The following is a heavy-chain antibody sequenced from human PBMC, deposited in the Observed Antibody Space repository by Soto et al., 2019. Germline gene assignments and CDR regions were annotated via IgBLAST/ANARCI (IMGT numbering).Heavy chain of an antibody. CDR1: GYTFTGYY. V-gene: IGHV1-2*02. CDR3: ARERYQVISDGMDV. D-gene: IGHD2-2*01. J-gene: IGHJ6*02. Sequence: GASVKVSCKASGYTFTGYYIHWVREAPGQRLEWMGWINPQTGGTSYAQKFQGRVTLSRDTSINTAYLELSRLTFDDAAVYFCARERYQVISDGMDVWGQGTTVTVSS. CDR2: INPQTGGT.